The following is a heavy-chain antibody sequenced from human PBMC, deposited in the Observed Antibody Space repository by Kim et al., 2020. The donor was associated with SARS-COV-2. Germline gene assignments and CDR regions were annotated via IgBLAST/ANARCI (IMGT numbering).Heavy chain of an antibody. CDR2: INHSGST. V-gene: IGHV4-34*01. D-gene: IGHD4-17*01. CDR1: GGSFSGYY. J-gene: IGHJ4*02. CDR3: ARVITGDYGVHPYYFDY. Sequence: SETLSLTCAVYGGSFSGYYWSWIRQPPGKGLEWIGEINHSGSTNYNPSLKSRVTISVDTSKNQFSLKLSSVTAADTAVYFCARVITGDYGVHPYYFDYWGQGTLVTVSS.